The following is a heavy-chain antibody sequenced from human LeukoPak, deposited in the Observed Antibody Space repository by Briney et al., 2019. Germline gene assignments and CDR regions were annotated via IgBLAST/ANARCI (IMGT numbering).Heavy chain of an antibody. CDR1: GFTFSSYW. J-gene: IGHJ6*02. Sequence: GGSLRLSCAASGFTFSSYWMSWVRQAPGKGLEWVSYISSSGSTIYYADSVKGRFTISRDNAKNSLYLQMNSLRAEDTAVYYCARDQKSKVWYSSGWYYYYGMDVWGQGTTVTVSS. D-gene: IGHD6-19*01. V-gene: IGHV3-48*04. CDR2: ISSSGSTI. CDR3: ARDQKSKVWYSSGWYYYYGMDV.